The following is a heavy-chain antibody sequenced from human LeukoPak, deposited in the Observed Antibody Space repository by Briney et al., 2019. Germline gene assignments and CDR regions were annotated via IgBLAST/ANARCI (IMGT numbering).Heavy chain of an antibody. J-gene: IGHJ4*02. D-gene: IGHD1-26*01. V-gene: IGHV1-3*01. CDR3: ARSWVGANVNFDY. CDR1: GYTFTSYA. CDR2: INAGNGNT. Sequence: ASVKVSCKASGYTFTSYAMHWVRQAPGQRLEWMGWINAGNGNTKYSQKFQGRVTITRDTSASTAYMELSSLRSEDTAVYYCARSWVGANVNFDYWGQGTLVTVSS.